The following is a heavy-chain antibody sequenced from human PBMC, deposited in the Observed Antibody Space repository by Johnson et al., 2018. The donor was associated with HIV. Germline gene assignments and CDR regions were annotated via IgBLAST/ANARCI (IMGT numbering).Heavy chain of an antibody. Sequence: VQLVESGGGVVQPGRSLRLSCAASGITVGTNYMSWVRQAPGKGLEWVSVIFSVGDVYYADSVKGRFTISRDNSKNMLYLQMNSLKTEDTAVYYCTTDLYGYSSSSSDAFDIWGQGTMVTVSS. CDR1: GITVGTNY. CDR3: TTDLYGYSSSSSDAFDI. V-gene: IGHV3-66*01. D-gene: IGHD6-6*01. CDR2: IFSVGDV. J-gene: IGHJ3*02.